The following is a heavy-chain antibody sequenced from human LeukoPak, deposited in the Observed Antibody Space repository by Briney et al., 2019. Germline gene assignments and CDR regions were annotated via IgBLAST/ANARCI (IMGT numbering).Heavy chain of an antibody. J-gene: IGHJ3*01. V-gene: IGHV3-74*01. CDR2: INTNGSPT. CDR3: ATYCGSITCDAFDV. CDR1: GFTFSSYW. D-gene: IGHD2/OR15-2a*01. Sequence: GGSLRLSCAASGFTFSSYWMHWVRQAPGKGLVWVSRINTNGSPTQYADSVKGRFTISRDNAKNTLYLQMNSLRAEDTAVYYCATYCGSITCDAFDVWGQGTMVTVSS.